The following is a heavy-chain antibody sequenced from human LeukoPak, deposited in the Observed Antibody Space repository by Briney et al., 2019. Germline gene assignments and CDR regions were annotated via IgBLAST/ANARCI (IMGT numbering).Heavy chain of an antibody. CDR3: ARDLSGRFDP. Sequence: SQTLSLTCAVCGLSIASNSAAWNGIRQSPSKGLEWLGRTYYRSKWYNDYAVSMKSRITTNADTSKNQFCLQLNSAAPEDTAVYFCARDLSGRFDPWGQETLVTVSS. CDR1: GLSIASNSAA. CDR2: TYYRSKWYN. D-gene: IGHD3-16*02. V-gene: IGHV6-1*01. J-gene: IGHJ5*02.